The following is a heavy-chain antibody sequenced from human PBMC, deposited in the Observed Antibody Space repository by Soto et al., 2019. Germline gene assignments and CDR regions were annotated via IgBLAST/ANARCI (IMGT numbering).Heavy chain of an antibody. D-gene: IGHD3-16*01. Sequence: QLQLVESGGGVVQPGTSLRLSCTASGFMFKSYVMHWVRQAPGKGLEWVALTSYDGNNKYYGDSVKGRFTVSRDNSTNTLHLQMDSLRPEDTALYYCARWGTTGGFDLWGQGTLVSVSS. V-gene: IGHV3-30*19. CDR1: GFMFKSYV. CDR3: ARWGTTGGFDL. J-gene: IGHJ4*02. CDR2: TSYDGNNK.